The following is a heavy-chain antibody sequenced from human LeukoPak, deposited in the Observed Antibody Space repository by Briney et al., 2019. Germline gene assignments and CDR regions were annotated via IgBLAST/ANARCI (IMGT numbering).Heavy chain of an antibody. CDR1: GGSFSGYY. J-gene: IGHJ4*02. D-gene: IGHD3/OR15-3a*01. CDR2: IYYSGNT. Sequence: PSETLSLTCAVYGGSFSGYYWGWIRQPPGKGLEWIGSIYYSGNTYYNASLKSQVSISIDTSKNQFSLRLTSVTAADTAVYYCARQTGSGLFILPGGQGTLVTVSS. V-gene: IGHV4-39*01. CDR3: ARQTGSGLFILP.